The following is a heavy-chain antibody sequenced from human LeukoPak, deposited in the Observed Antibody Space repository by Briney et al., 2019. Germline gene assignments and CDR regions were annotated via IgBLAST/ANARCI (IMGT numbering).Heavy chain of an antibody. CDR3: AREGYCSDGSCSGALDI. D-gene: IGHD2-15*01. Sequence: SETLSLTCTVSGGSLSSYYWSWIRQPAGKGLEWIGRIYTSGSTNYSPSLKSRVTISLDTSKNYFSLKLRSVTAADTAVYCCAREGYCSDGSCSGALDIWGQQTMVAVSS. J-gene: IGHJ3*02. V-gene: IGHV4-4*07. CDR2: IYTSGST. CDR1: GGSLSSYY.